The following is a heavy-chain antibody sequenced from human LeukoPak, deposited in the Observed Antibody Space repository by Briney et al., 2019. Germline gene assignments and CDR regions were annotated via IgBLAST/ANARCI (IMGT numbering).Heavy chain of an antibody. V-gene: IGHV3-23*01. D-gene: IGHD4-17*01. CDR1: GFPFSSYA. CDR3: AQDRDATVSHPHFHD. J-gene: IGHJ1*01. Sequence: GGSLRLSCAASGFPFSSYAMSWVRQAPGKGLEWVSAISGSGGSTYYADSVKGRFTISRDNSKSTLYLQMNSLRVEDTAVYYCAQDRDATVSHPHFHDWGQGTLATVSS. CDR2: ISGSGGST.